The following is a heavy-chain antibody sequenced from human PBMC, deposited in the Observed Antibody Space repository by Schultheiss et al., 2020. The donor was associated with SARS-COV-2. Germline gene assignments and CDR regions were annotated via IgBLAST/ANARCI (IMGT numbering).Heavy chain of an antibody. D-gene: IGHD3-10*01. CDR1: GFTFSSYS. V-gene: IGHV3-21*01. Sequence: GGSLRLSCAASGFTFSSYSMNWVRQAPGKGLEWVSSISSSSSYIYYADSVKGRFTISRDNAKNSLYLQMNSLRAEDTAVYYCAKPRRVQVYYYYYYMDVWGKGTTVTVSS. CDR2: ISSSSSYI. J-gene: IGHJ6*03. CDR3: AKPRRVQVYYYYYYMDV.